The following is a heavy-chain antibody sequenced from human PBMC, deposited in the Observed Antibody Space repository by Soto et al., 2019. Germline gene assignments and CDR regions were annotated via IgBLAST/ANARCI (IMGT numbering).Heavy chain of an antibody. CDR1: GTIFSSYT. CDR2: IIPILGET. CDR3: ARGLGGRMDD. Sequence: QVQLVQSGAEVKKPGSSVRVSCKASGTIFSSYTISWVRQAPGQGLEWMGRIIPILGETNSAQKFQGRVTLPADKSTNTAYVQLNSLRLEDTAVYYCARGLGGRMDDWGQGTTVTVSS. J-gene: IGHJ6*02. D-gene: IGHD3-16*01. V-gene: IGHV1-69*08.